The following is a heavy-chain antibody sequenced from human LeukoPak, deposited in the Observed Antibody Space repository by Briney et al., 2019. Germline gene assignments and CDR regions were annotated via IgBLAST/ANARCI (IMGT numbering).Heavy chain of an antibody. J-gene: IGHJ3*02. Sequence: PGGSLRLSCAASGFTFSSYSMNWVRQAPGKGLEWVSYISSSSSTIYYADSVKGRFTISRDNAKNSLYLQMNSLRAEDTAVYYCVYVSGWSSDAFDIWGQGTMVTVSS. CDR3: VYVSGWSSDAFDI. D-gene: IGHD6-19*01. V-gene: IGHV3-48*01. CDR2: ISSSSSTI. CDR1: GFTFSSYS.